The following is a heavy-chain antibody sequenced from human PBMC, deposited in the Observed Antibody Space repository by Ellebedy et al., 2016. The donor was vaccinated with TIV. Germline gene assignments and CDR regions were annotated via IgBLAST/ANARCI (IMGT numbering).Heavy chain of an antibody. D-gene: IGHD6-19*01. J-gene: IGHJ6*02. V-gene: IGHV3-48*01. Sequence: GESLKISCAASGFTFSSYSMNSVRQAPGKGLDWLSYISSSSSTIFYADSVKGRFTISRDNAKNSLYLQMNSLRAEDTAVYYCARDRSEQWLVLVSYYYYGMDAWGQGTTVTVSS. CDR2: ISSSSSTI. CDR1: GFTFSSYS. CDR3: ARDRSEQWLVLVSYYYYGMDA.